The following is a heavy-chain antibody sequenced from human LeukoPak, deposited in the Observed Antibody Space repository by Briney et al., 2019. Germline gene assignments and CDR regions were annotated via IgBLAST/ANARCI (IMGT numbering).Heavy chain of an antibody. D-gene: IGHD6-19*01. Sequence: ASVKVSCKASGYTFTSYDINWVRQATGQGLEWMGWMNPNSGNTGYAQKFQGRVTMTRNTPISTAYMELSSLRSEDTAVYYCARSVEQWLVYNWFDPWGQGTLVTVSS. CDR3: ARSVEQWLVYNWFDP. CDR1: GYTFTSYD. V-gene: IGHV1-8*01. CDR2: MNPNSGNT. J-gene: IGHJ5*02.